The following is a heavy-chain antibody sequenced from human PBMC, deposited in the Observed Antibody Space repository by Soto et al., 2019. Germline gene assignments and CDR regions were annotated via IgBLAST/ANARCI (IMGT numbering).Heavy chain of an antibody. CDR1: GGSISSYY. Sequence: PSEALSLTCTVSGGSISSYYWSWIRQPPGKGLEWIGYIYYSGSTNYNPSLKSRVTISVDTSKNQFSLKLSSVTAADTAVYYCARAAGYSYGYGYFDYWGQGTLVTVSS. CDR2: IYYSGST. CDR3: ARAAGYSYGYGYFDY. D-gene: IGHD5-18*01. J-gene: IGHJ4*02. V-gene: IGHV4-59*01.